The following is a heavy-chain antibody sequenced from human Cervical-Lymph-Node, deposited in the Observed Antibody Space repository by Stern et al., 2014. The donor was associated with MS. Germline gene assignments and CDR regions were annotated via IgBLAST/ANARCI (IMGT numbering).Heavy chain of an antibody. CDR2: IIPIFGTA. D-gene: IGHD5-24*01. Sequence: MQLVESGAAVKKPGSSVKVSCKASGGTFSSYAISWVRQAPGQGLEWMGGIIPIFGTANYAQKFQGRVTITADESTSTAYMELSSLRSEDTAVYYCARLERPLSEDGGFDYWGQGTLVTVSS. V-gene: IGHV1-69*01. CDR1: GGTFSSYA. CDR3: ARLERPLSEDGGFDY. J-gene: IGHJ4*02.